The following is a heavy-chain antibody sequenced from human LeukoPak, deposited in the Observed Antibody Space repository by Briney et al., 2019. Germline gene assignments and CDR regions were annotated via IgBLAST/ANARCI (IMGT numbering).Heavy chain of an antibody. D-gene: IGHD3-10*01. Sequence: GGSLRLSCAPSGFTFSSYGMHWVRQAPGKGLEWVAVISYDGSNKYYADSVKGRFTISRDNSKNTLYLQMNSLRAEDTAVYYCAKSSMYYYGSGSYLDYWGQGTLVTVSS. CDR1: GFTFSSYG. CDR3: AKSSMYYYGSGSYLDY. J-gene: IGHJ4*02. V-gene: IGHV3-30*18. CDR2: ISYDGSNK.